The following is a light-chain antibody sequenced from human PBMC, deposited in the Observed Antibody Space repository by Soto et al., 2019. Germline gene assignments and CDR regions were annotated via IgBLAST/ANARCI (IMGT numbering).Light chain of an antibody. CDR1: QSVSNN. CDR2: GSS. J-gene: IGKJ1*01. CDR3: QQYNNWT. Sequence: EIVMKHSPATLSVNPEERVTLSCRASQSVSNNLVWYQQKPGQAPRLLMYGSSISATGIPARFSGSGSGTEFTLTISSLQSEDFVVYYCQQYNNWTFGQRTKVDI. V-gene: IGKV3-15*01.